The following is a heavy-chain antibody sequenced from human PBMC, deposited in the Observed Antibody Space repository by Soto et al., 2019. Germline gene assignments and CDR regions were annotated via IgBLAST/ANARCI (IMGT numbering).Heavy chain of an antibody. CDR2: VIPIFGTP. V-gene: IGHV1-69*01. CDR1: GGTFSTYA. D-gene: IGHD2-15*01. J-gene: IGHJ6*02. Sequence: QVQLVQSGAEVKKPGSSVKVSCKAPGGTFSTYAISWVRQAPGQGLVWMGGVIPIFGTPKYAQKFQGRVTITADESTSTGYMELRSLRSEDTAVYYCARSQGGSSSLDIYYYYYYGMDVWGQGTTVTVSS. CDR3: ARSQGGSSSLDIYYYYYYGMDV.